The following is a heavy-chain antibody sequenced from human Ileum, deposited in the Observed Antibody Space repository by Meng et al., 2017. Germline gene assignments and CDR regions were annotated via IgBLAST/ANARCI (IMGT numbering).Heavy chain of an antibody. J-gene: IGHJ4*02. CDR1: DYTFTGYG. Sequence: QVQPVQSGPEVKKPGASVKVSCKASDYTFTGYGVSWVRQAPGQGLEWMAWLGAHDGDTSHAPKFQGRVTVSADRPTATAYMELRSLRSDDTAVYYCARGTPGRSYYDYWVQGTLVTVSS. CDR3: ARGTPGRSYYDY. CDR2: LGAHDGDT. V-gene: IGHV1-18*01. D-gene: IGHD3-10*01.